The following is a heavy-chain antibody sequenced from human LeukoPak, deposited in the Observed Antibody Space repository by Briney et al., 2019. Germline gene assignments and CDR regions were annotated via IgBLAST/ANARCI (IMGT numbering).Heavy chain of an antibody. CDR2: IYYSGST. CDR3: ARDSKTSVSSWFE. Sequence: SETLSLTCTVSGGSISSSSYYWGWIRQPPGKGLEWIGSIYYSGSTYYNPSLKSRVTISVDTSKNQFSLKLSSVTAADTAVYYCARDSKTSVSSWFEWGQGTLVTVSS. D-gene: IGHD6-13*01. J-gene: IGHJ4*02. V-gene: IGHV4-39*07. CDR1: GGSISSSSYY.